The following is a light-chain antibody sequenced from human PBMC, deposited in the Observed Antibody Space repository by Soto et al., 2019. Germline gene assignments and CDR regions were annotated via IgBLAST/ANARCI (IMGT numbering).Light chain of an antibody. V-gene: IGLV2-14*03. CDR1: SRDVGGYNY. Sequence: QSVLTQPASVSGSPGHSITISCTGTSRDVGGYNYVSWYQKNPGKAPKLMIYDVSNRPSGVSDRFSGSKSGNTASLTISGLQAEDEADYYCSSYSKSTTLYVFGTGTKVTVL. CDR2: DVS. CDR3: SSYSKSTTLYV. J-gene: IGLJ1*01.